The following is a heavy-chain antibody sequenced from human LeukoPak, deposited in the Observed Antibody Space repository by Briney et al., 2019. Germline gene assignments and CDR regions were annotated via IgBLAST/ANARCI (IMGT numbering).Heavy chain of an antibody. J-gene: IGHJ4*02. CDR1: GGSISSSSYY. V-gene: IGHV4-39*01. D-gene: IGHD3-3*01. Sequence: SETLSLTCTVSGGSISSSSYYWGWIRQPPGKGLEWIGSIYYSGSTYYNPSLKSRVTISVDTSKNQFSLKLSSVTAADTAVYYCARRSVWSGSLDYWGQGTLVTVSS. CDR3: ARRSVWSGSLDY. CDR2: IYYSGST.